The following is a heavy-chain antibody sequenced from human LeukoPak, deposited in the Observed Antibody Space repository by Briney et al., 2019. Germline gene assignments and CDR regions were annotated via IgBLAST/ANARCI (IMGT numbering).Heavy chain of an antibody. V-gene: IGHV1-18*01. J-gene: IGHJ3*02. Sequence: ASVKVSCKASGYTFTSYGITWVRQAPGQGLEWMGWISAYNGNTNYAQKLQGRVTMTTDTSTSTACMELRSLRYDDTAVYYCARGNHRDADAFDIWGQGTMVTVSS. CDR1: GYTFTSYG. D-gene: IGHD1-14*01. CDR2: ISAYNGNT. CDR3: ARGNHRDADAFDI.